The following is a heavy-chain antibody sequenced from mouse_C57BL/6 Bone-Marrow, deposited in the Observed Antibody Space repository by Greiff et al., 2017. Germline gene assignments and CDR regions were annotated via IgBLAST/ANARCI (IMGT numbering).Heavy chain of an antibody. V-gene: IGHV5-2*01. CDR1: EYEFPSHD. Sequence: EVKLMESGGGLVQPGESLKLSCESNEYEFPSHDMSWVRKTPEKRLALVAAINSDGGSTYYPDTMERRFIISRDNTKKTLYLQTSSLRSEDTALYYCVKTWDSNQYYFDYWGQGTTLTVSS. D-gene: IGHD2-5*01. J-gene: IGHJ2*01. CDR2: INSDGGST. CDR3: VKTWDSNQYYFDY.